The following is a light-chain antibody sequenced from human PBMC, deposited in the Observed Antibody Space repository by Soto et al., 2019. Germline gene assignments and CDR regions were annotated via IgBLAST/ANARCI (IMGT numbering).Light chain of an antibody. V-gene: IGKV3D-20*02. J-gene: IGKJ4*01. CDR3: QQRMNWPLT. CDR1: QSVSNSY. CDR2: DAS. Sequence: EIVLTQSPGTLSLSPGERATLSCRASQSVSNSYLAWYQQKPGQAPRLLIFDASTRASGIPPRFSGSGSGTDFTLTISRVDPDDFAVYYCQQRMNWPLTFGGGTKVDIK.